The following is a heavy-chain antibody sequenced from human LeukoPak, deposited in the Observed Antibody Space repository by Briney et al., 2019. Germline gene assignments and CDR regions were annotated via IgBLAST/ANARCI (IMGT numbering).Heavy chain of an antibody. Sequence: GGSLRLSCAASGFTLSSYWMSWVRQAPGKGLEWVSSISSSSSYIYYADSVKGRFTISRDNAKNSLYLQMNSLRAEDTAVYYCARDLDYYGSGSFGAFDIWGQGTMVTVSS. V-gene: IGHV3-21*01. CDR3: ARDLDYYGSGSFGAFDI. J-gene: IGHJ3*02. CDR1: GFTLSSYW. D-gene: IGHD3-10*01. CDR2: ISSSSSYI.